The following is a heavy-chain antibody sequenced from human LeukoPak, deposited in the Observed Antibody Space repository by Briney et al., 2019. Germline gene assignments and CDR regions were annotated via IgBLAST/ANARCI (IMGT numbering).Heavy chain of an antibody. CDR2: IIPILGIA. CDR1: GGTFSSYT. D-gene: IGHD5-18*01. Sequence: SVKVSCKASGGTFSSYTISWVRQAPGQGLEWMGRIIPILGIANYAQKFQGRVTITAGKSTSTAYMELSSLRSEDTAAYYCARGPRGYSYGYHPDWGQGTLVTVSS. J-gene: IGHJ4*02. CDR3: ARGPRGYSYGYHPD. V-gene: IGHV1-69*02.